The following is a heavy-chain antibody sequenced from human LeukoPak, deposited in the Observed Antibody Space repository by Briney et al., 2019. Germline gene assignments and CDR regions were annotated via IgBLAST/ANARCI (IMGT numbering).Heavy chain of an antibody. J-gene: IGHJ4*02. CDR1: GGTFSSYA. Sequence: ASVNVSCKASGGTFSSYAISWVRQAPGQGLEWMGRIIPILGIANYAQKFQGRVTITADKSTSTAYMELSSLRSEDTAVYYCARDPAISSGWYNWWGQGTLVTVSS. CDR3: ARDPAISSGWYNW. V-gene: IGHV1-69*04. D-gene: IGHD6-19*01. CDR2: IIPILGIA.